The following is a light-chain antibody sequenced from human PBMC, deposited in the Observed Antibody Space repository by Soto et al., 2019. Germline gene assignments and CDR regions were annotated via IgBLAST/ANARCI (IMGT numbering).Light chain of an antibody. Sequence: DIVLTQSPATLSLSPGERDTLSCGASQSITNNYLAWYQQKPGLAPRHLLYDTSKRATGFPDRFSASGSGTDFTLTISTLEPEDGVAYYCQHVGRLITFGGGAKVEIK. CDR1: QSITNNY. CDR2: DTS. J-gene: IGKJ4*01. V-gene: IGKV3D-20*01. CDR3: QHVGRLIT.